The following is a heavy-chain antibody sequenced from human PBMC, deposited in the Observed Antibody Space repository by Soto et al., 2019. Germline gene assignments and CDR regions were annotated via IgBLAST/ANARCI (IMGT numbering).Heavy chain of an antibody. CDR2: IVAGSGNT. V-gene: IGHV1-58*01. CDR3: AAELSGSYYDY. J-gene: IGHJ4*02. CDR1: GFTFTSSA. Sequence: SVKVSCKASGFTFTSSAVQWVRQARGQRLEWIGWIVAGSGNTNYAQKFQERVTITRDMSTSTAYMELSSLRSEDTAVYYCAAELSGSYYDYWGQGTLVTVSS. D-gene: IGHD1-26*01.